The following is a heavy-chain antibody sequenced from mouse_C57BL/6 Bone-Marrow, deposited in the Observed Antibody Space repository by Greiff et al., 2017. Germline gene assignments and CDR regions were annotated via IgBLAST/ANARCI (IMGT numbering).Heavy chain of an antibody. D-gene: IGHD6-2*01. CDR3: ARPGLRGY. CDR1: GYTFTDYY. Sequence: EVQLQQSGPELVKPGASVKISCKASGYTFTDYYMNWVKQSHGKSLEWIGDINPNNGGTSYNQKFKGKATLTVDKSSSTAYMELRSLTSEDSAVYYCARPGLRGYWGQGTTLTVSS. CDR2: INPNNGGT. V-gene: IGHV1-26*01. J-gene: IGHJ2*01.